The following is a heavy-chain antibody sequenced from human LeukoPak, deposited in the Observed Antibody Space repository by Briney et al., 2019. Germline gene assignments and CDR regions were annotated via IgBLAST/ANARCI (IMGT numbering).Heavy chain of an antibody. D-gene: IGHD3-22*01. CDR3: AREMDYYYDSSGYPEPFDY. Sequence: GGSLRLSCAASGFTVSSNYMSWVRQAPGKGLEWVSVIYSGGSTYYADSVKGRFTISRDNAKNSLYLQMNSLRAEDTAVYYCAREMDYYYDSSGYPEPFDYWGQGTLVTVSS. CDR1: GFTVSSNY. J-gene: IGHJ4*02. CDR2: IYSGGST. V-gene: IGHV3-53*01.